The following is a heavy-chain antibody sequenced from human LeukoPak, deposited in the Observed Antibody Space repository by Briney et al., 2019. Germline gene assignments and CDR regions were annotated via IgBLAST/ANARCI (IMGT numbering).Heavy chain of an antibody. J-gene: IGHJ4*02. D-gene: IGHD6-13*01. CDR1: GXTFSSYG. Sequence: HPGGSLRLSCAASGXTFSSYGMHWVRQAPGKGLEWVAVIWYDGSNKYYADSVRGRFTISRDNSKNTLYLQMNSLRAEDTAVYYCARDRGSSSWLIDYWGQGTLVTVSS. CDR2: IWYDGSNK. CDR3: ARDRGSSSWLIDY. V-gene: IGHV3-33*01.